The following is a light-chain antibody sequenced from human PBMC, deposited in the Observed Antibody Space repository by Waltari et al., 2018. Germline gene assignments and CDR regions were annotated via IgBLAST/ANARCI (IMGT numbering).Light chain of an antibody. V-gene: IGKV1-39*01. CDR1: QSVGSS. CDR3: QQGYSTPRT. Sequence: DIQMTQSPSSLSASVGERVTIACRASQSVGSSLNWYQQKPGQAPKRLIYAASSLQSGVPSRCSGSGSGTDFTLTISSLQPEDFATYYCQQGYSTPRTFGQGTKLEIK. CDR2: AAS. J-gene: IGKJ2*01.